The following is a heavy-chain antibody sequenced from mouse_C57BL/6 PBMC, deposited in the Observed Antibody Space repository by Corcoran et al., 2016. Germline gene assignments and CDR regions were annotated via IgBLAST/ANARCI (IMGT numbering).Heavy chain of an antibody. CDR3: ARTITTVTRRGLDY. CDR2: INPNNGGT. CDR1: GYTFTDYY. D-gene: IGHD1-1*01. V-gene: IGHV1-26*01. J-gene: IGHJ2*01. Sequence: EVQLQQSGPELVKPGASVKISCKASGYTFTDYYMNWVKQSHGKSLEWIGDINPNNGGTSYNQKFKGKATLTVDKSSSTAYMELRSLTSEDSAVYYCARTITTVTRRGLDYWGQGTTLTVSS.